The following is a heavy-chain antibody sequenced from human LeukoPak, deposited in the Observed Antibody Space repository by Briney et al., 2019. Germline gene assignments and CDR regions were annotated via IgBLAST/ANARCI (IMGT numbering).Heavy chain of an antibody. V-gene: IGHV3-23*01. CDR2: ISGNGGST. CDR1: GFTFSAYA. J-gene: IGHJ4*02. Sequence: GGSLRLSCAASGFTFSAYAMSWVRQAPGKGLEWVSDISGNGGSTYYADSVKGRFTISRDNSKNTLYLLMNSLRAEDTAVYYCAKDHDFWSGYSDYWGQGTLVTVSS. CDR3: AKDHDFWSGYSDY. D-gene: IGHD3-3*01.